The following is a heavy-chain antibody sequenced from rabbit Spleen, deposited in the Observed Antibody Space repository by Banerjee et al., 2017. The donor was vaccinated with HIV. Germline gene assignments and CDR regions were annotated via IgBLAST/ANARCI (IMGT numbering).Heavy chain of an antibody. V-gene: IGHV1S7*01. D-gene: IGHD1-1*01. Sequence: QLKESGGGLVQPGGSLKLSCEGSGFDFSSYYMSWVRQAPGKGLEWIGYIDLFFGTTYYANWVNGRFTISNDNAQNTVFLRMTSLTVADTATYFCARDPAYASGSGSAIPYLWGPGTLVTVS. CDR2: IDLFFGTT. CDR3: ARDPAYASGSGSAIPYL. CDR1: GFDFSSYY. J-gene: IGHJ4*01.